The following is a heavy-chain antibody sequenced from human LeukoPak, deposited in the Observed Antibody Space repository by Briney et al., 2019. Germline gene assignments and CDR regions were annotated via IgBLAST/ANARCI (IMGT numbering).Heavy chain of an antibody. Sequence: GGSLRLSCAASGFTFDDYGMSWVRHAPGKGLEWVSGINWNGGSTGYADSVKGRFTISRDNAKNSLYLQMNSLRAEDTALYYCARDWDTSGYYRYYFDYWGQGTLVTVSS. V-gene: IGHV3-20*04. CDR3: ARDWDTSGYYRYYFDY. CDR2: INWNGGST. D-gene: IGHD3-22*01. CDR1: GFTFDDYG. J-gene: IGHJ4*02.